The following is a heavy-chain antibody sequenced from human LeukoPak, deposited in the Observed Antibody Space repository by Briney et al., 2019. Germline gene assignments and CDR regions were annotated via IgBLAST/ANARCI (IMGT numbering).Heavy chain of an antibody. CDR1: GVTVSSNY. CDR3: ARGHLGYSSGSDN. Sequence: GGSLRLSCAASGVTVSSNYMSWVRQAPGEGLGWVSVIYSGGSTYYAECVKGRFTISRDNSKNTLYLQMNSLRAEDTAVYYCARGHLGYSSGSDNWGQGTLVTVSS. V-gene: IGHV3-66*01. D-gene: IGHD6-19*01. J-gene: IGHJ4*02. CDR2: IYSGGST.